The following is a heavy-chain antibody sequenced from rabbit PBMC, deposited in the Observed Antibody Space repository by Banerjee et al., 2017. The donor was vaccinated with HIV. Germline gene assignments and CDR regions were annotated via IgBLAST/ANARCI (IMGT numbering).Heavy chain of an antibody. CDR3: ARLTYDDYGNPPYFNL. D-gene: IGHD2-1*01. CDR1: GFSFSSNV. V-gene: IGHV1S47*01. Sequence: EESGGDLVKPGASLTLTCTASGFSFSSNVMCWVRQAPGKGLEWIGCIYNGDGSTYYASWVNGRFTISRSTSLNTVTLQMTSLTAADTATYFCARLTYDDYGNPPYFNLWGPVSMV. J-gene: IGHJ4*01. CDR2: IYNGDGST.